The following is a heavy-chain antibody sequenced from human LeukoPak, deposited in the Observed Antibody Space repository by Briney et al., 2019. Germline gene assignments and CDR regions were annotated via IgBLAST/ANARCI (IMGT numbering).Heavy chain of an antibody. D-gene: IGHD5-18*01. Sequence: SETLSLTCAVYGGSFSGYYWSWIRQPPGKGLEWIGEINHSGSTNYNPSLKSRVTISVDTSKNQFSLKLSSVTAADTAVYYCAQGLDTAMVYGLNDYWGQGTLVTVSS. CDR3: AQGLDTAMVYGLNDY. CDR1: GGSFSGYY. V-gene: IGHV4-34*01. CDR2: INHSGST. J-gene: IGHJ4*02.